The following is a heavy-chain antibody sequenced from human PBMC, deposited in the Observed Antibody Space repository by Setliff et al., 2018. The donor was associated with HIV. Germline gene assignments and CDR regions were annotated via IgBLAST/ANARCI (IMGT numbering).Heavy chain of an antibody. V-gene: IGHV3-74*01. J-gene: IGHJ6*03. CDR3: ARDQWGYSYGYYYYYYMDV. Sequence: GGSLRLSCAASGFTFSSYWMHWVRQAPGKGLVWVFGMNTDGSSKRYADSVKGRFTISRDNAKNTLYLQMNSLRAEDTAVYYCARDQWGYSYGYYYYYYMDVWGKGTTVTVSS. CDR1: GFTFSSYW. D-gene: IGHD5-18*01. CDR2: MNTDGSSK.